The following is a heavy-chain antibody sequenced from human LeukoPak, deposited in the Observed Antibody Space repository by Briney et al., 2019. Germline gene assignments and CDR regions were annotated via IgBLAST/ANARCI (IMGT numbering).Heavy chain of an antibody. CDR2: IYYSGST. J-gene: IGHJ4*02. V-gene: IGHV4-61*01. CDR1: GDSFSSGSYY. D-gene: IGHD2-15*01. CDR3: ARDPCSGGSCYSAD. Sequence: SETLSLTCTVSGDSFSSGSYYWSWIRQPPGKGLEWIGYIYYSGSTNYNPSLKSRVTISIDTSKNQFSLKLNSVTAADTAVYYCARDPCSGGSCYSADWGQGTLVTVSS.